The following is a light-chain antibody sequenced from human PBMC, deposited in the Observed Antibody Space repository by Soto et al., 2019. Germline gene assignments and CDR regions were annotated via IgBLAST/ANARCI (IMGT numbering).Light chain of an antibody. CDR3: CSHAGTYTVV. V-gene: IGLV2-11*01. Sequence: QSALTQPRSVSGSPGQSVTISCTGTSSDVGNYNYVSWYQHHPGKAPKLIIYDVSKWPSGVPDRFSGSKSGNTASLTISGLQPEDEADYYSCSHAGTYTVVFGGGTKVTVL. CDR2: DVS. CDR1: SSDVGNYNY. J-gene: IGLJ2*01.